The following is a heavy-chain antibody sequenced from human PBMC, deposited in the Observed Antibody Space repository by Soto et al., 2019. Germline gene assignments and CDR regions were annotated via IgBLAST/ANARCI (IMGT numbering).Heavy chain of an antibody. CDR2: IYYSGST. Sequence: QVQLQESGPGLVKPSQTLSLTCTVSGGSISSGGYYWSWIRQHPGKGLEWIGYIYYSGSTYYNPSLQSRVTISVDTSKNQFSLKLSSVTAADTAVYYCARVGGWFGELLSGITTNWFDPWGQGTLVTVSS. J-gene: IGHJ5*02. V-gene: IGHV4-31*03. CDR1: GGSISSGGYY. CDR3: ARVGGWFGELLSGITTNWFDP. D-gene: IGHD3-10*01.